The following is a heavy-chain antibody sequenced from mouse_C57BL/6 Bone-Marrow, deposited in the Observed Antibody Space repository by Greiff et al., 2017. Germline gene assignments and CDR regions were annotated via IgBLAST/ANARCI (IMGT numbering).Heavy chain of an antibody. Sequence: VQLQQSGAELVKPGASVKISCKASGYAFSSYWMNWVKQRPGKGLEWIGQIYPGAGDTNYNGKFKGKATLTADKSSSAAYMQLSSLTSEDSAVYFCARRHYYGSSYGYWYFDVWGTGTTVTVSS. D-gene: IGHD1-1*01. CDR3: ARRHYYGSSYGYWYFDV. CDR2: IYPGAGDT. J-gene: IGHJ1*03. CDR1: GYAFSSYW. V-gene: IGHV1-80*01.